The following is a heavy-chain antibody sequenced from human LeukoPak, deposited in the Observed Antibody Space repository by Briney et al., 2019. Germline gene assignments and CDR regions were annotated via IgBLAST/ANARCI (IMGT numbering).Heavy chain of an antibody. CDR1: GYTFTGYY. CDR2: INPNSGGT. Sequence: ASVKVSCKASGYTFTGYYMHWVRQAPGQGLEWMGWINPNSGGTNYAQKFQGRVTMTGDTSISTAYMELSRLRSDDTAVYYCARVATIGSARRYGMDVWGQGTTVTVSS. CDR3: ARVATIGSARRYGMDV. J-gene: IGHJ6*02. D-gene: IGHD5-12*01. V-gene: IGHV1-2*02.